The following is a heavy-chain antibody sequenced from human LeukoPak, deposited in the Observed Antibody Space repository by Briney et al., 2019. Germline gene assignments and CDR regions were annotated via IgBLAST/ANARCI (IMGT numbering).Heavy chain of an antibody. CDR3: ARHLHFDY. CDR2: INPGTGGT. Sequence: ASVKVSCKASGYTFTGFYIHWVRQAPGQGREWMGWINPGTGGTSYAQNFQARVTLTRDTSTSTAYMELNSLRSDDTAVYFCARHLHFDYWGQGTLVSV. J-gene: IGHJ4*02. CDR1: GYTFTGFY. V-gene: IGHV1-2*02.